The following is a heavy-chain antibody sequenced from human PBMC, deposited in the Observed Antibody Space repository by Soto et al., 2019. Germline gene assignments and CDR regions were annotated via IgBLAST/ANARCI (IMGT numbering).Heavy chain of an antibody. V-gene: IGHV1-46*01. D-gene: IGHD2-2*02. CDR2: INPSGGST. Sequence: ASVKVSCKASGYTFTSYYMHLVRQAPGQGLEWMGIINPSGGSTSYAQKFQGRVTMTRDTSTSTVYMELSSLRSEDTAGYYCARNYWSRYCSSTSCYTAFDIWGQGTMVT. CDR3: ARNYWSRYCSSTSCYTAFDI. J-gene: IGHJ3*02. CDR1: GYTFTSYY.